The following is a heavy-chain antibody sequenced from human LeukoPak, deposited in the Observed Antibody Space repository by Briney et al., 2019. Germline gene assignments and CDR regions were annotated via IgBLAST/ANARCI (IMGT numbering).Heavy chain of an antibody. CDR3: AKAKAVYFDY. J-gene: IGHJ4*02. V-gene: IGHV3-9*01. Sequence: PGGSLRLSCAASGFTFSSYGMHWVRQAPGKGLEWVSGISWNSGSIGYADSVKGRFTISRDNAKNSLYLQMNSLRAEDTALYYCAKAKAVYFDYWGQGTLVTVSS. D-gene: IGHD6-19*01. CDR2: ISWNSGSI. CDR1: GFTFSSYG.